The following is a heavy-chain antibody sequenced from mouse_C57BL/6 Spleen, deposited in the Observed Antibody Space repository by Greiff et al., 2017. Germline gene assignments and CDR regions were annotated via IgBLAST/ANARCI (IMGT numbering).Heavy chain of an antibody. J-gene: IGHJ3*01. Sequence: EVQLQQSGPELVKPGASVKISCKASGYTFTDYYMNWVKQSHGKSLEWIGDINPNNGGTSYNQKFKGKATLTVDKSSSTAYMELRSLTSEDSSVYYGARKKITTVVEGFAYWGQGTLVTVSA. D-gene: IGHD1-1*01. CDR1: GYTFTDYY. CDR3: ARKKITTVVEGFAY. CDR2: INPNNGGT. V-gene: IGHV1-26*01.